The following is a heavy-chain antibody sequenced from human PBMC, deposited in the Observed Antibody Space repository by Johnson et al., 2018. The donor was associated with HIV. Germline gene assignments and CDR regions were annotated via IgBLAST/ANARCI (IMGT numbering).Heavy chain of an antibody. CDR1: GLTFISYG. CDR3: AKGLLIAAAHDAFDI. CDR2: IWNDGSNK. V-gene: IGHV3-33*06. D-gene: IGHD6-13*01. J-gene: IGHJ3*02. Sequence: QVQLVESGGGVVQPGRSLRLSFAASGLTFISYGMHWVRQAPGKGLEWVAVIWNDGSNKDSADSVKGRFTISRDNSKNTLYLQMNSLRAEDTAVYYCAKGLLIAAAHDAFDIWGHGQWSPSLQ.